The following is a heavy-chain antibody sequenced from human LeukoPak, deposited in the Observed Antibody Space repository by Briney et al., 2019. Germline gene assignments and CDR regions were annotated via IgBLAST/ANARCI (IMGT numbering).Heavy chain of an antibody. CDR3: ARTGISGYYFDY. Sequence: GASVKVSCKASGYTFTSYDINWVRQATGQGLEWMGWMNPNSGNTGYAQKFQGRVTITRNTSISTAYMELSSLRSEDTAVYYCARTGISGYYFDYWGQGTLVTVSS. CDR2: MNPNSGNT. V-gene: IGHV1-8*03. D-gene: IGHD3-3*02. CDR1: GYTFTSYD. J-gene: IGHJ4*02.